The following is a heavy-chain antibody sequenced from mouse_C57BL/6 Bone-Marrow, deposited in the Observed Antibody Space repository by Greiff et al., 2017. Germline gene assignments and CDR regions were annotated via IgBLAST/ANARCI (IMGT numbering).Heavy chain of an antibody. D-gene: IGHD4-1*01. J-gene: IGHJ2*01. CDR2: ISYSGST. V-gene: IGHV3-8*01. CDR3: ARETYGTYYFDY. Sequence: VQLKQSGPGLAKPSQTLSLTCPVTGYSLTSDYWNWIRKFPGNKLEYMGYISYSGSTYYNPSLKRRISITRDTSKNQYYLQLNSVTTEDTATYYCARETYGTYYFDYWGQGTTLTVSS. CDR1: GYSLTSDY.